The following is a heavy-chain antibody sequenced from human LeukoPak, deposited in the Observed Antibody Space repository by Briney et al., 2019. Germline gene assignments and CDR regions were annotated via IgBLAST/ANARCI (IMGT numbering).Heavy chain of an antibody. CDR1: GGSISSGDYY. V-gene: IGHV4-30-4*01. Sequence: SETLSLTCTVSGGSISSGDYYWSWIRQPPGKGLEWIVYIYYSGSTYYNPSLKSRVTISVDTSKNQFSLKLSSVTAADTAVYYCARDRSPLGEDDAFDIWGQGTMVTVSS. CDR3: ARDRSPLGEDDAFDI. J-gene: IGHJ3*02. D-gene: IGHD3-10*01. CDR2: IYYSGST.